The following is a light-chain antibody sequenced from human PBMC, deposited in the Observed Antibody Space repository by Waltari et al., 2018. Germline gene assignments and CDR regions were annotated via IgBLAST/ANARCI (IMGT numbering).Light chain of an antibody. J-gene: IGKJ5*01. Sequence: DIVMTQTPLSLSVTPGQPASISCKSSQSLLHSDGKTYLYWYLQKPGQSPPLLIYEVSSRVSGVADRFSGSGSGTDFTLKISRVEAEDVGVYYCMQGIHLPITFGQGTRLEIK. CDR2: EVS. V-gene: IGKV2-29*03. CDR3: MQGIHLPIT. CDR1: QSLLHSDGKTY.